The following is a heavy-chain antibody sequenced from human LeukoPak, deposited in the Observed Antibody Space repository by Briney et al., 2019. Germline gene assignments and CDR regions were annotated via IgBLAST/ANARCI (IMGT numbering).Heavy chain of an antibody. J-gene: IGHJ4*02. CDR1: GGSFSGYY. D-gene: IGHD2-21*02. CDR2: INHSGST. V-gene: IGHV4-34*01. CDR3: ARGPYCGGDCYSHLDY. Sequence: SETLSLACAVYGGSFSGYYWSWIRQPPGKGLEWIGEINHSGSTNYNPSLKSRVTISVDTSKNQFSLKLSSVTAADTAVYYCARGPYCGGDCYSHLDYWGQGTLVTVPS.